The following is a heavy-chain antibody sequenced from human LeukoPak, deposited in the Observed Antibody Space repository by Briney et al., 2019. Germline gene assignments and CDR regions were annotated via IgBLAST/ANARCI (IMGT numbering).Heavy chain of an antibody. V-gene: IGHV3-53*01. D-gene: IGHD1-26*01. CDR2: IYSGGST. CDR3: ARGVGQDAFDI. Sequence: GSLRLSCAASGFTFSSYWMSWVRQAPGKGLEWVSVIYSGGSTYYADSVKGRFTFSKDNSKNTLYLQMTNLRVEDTAVYYCARGVGQDAFDIWGQGTMVTVSS. J-gene: IGHJ3*02. CDR1: GFTFSSYW.